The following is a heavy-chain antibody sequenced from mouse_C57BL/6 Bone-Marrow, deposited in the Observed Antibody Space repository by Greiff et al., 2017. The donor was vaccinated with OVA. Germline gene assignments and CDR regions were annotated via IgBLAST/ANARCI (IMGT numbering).Heavy chain of an antibody. CDR3: AGYQLRLLAWFAY. Sequence: QVQLQQPGAELVKPGASVKMSCKASGYTFTSYWITWVKQRPGQGLEWIGDIYPGSGSTNYNEKFKSKATLTVDTSSSTAYMQLSSLTSEDSAVYYCAGYQLRLLAWFAYWGQGTLVTVSA. D-gene: IGHD3-2*02. V-gene: IGHV1-55*01. J-gene: IGHJ3*01. CDR2: IYPGSGST. CDR1: GYTFTSYW.